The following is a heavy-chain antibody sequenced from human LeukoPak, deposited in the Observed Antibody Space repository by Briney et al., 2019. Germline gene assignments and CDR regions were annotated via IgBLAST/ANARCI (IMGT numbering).Heavy chain of an antibody. CDR2: INSDGDNT. D-gene: IGHD2/OR15-2a*01. Sequence: GGSLRLSCAASGFGFSNYWMHWVRQAPGKGLVWVSRINSDGDNTKYADSVKGRLTISRDNAKNTLYLQMDSLRAEDTAVYYCTRGSATWDYWGQGTLVAVSS. CDR1: GFGFSNYW. V-gene: IGHV3-74*01. J-gene: IGHJ4*02. CDR3: TRGSATWDY.